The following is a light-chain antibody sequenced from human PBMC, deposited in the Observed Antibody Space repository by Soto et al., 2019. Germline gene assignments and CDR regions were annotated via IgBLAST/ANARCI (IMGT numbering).Light chain of an antibody. CDR2: GAS. J-gene: IGKJ1*01. CDR3: QQYVSSVT. CDR1: QSVDSTF. Sequence: EIVLTQSPGSLSLSPGERATLSCRASQSVDSTFFAWYQHKPGHAPRLLIYGASKRATGIPDMFSGSWSGTYFTLTISRLEPDDVAFYYCQQYVSSVTFGQGTKVEIK. V-gene: IGKV3-20*01.